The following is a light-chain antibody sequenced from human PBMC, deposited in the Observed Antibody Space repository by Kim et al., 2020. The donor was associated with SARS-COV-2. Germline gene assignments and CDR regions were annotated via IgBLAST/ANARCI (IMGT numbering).Light chain of an antibody. V-gene: IGKV3-11*01. CDR3: QQRNNWPHLT. J-gene: IGKJ4*01. CDR2: DAS. CDR1: QSISNY. Sequence: SPGERATLPCRASQSISNYLAWYQQKPGQPPRLLIYDASNRAPGIPARFSGSGSGTDFTLSISSLQPEDFAVYFCQQRNNWPHLTFGGGTKVEIK.